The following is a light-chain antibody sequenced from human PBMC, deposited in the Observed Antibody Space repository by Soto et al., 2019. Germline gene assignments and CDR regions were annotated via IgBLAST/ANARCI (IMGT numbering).Light chain of an antibody. CDR1: QVISNY. CDR2: AAS. V-gene: IGKV1-27*01. Sequence: DIQMTQSPSSLSAFVGDRVTITCRASQVISNYLAWYQQKPGKVPKLLIYAASTLQSGVPSRFSGSGSGTDFTLTISGLQPEDVATYFCQKYNIVPLAFGGGTKVEIK. J-gene: IGKJ4*01. CDR3: QKYNIVPLA.